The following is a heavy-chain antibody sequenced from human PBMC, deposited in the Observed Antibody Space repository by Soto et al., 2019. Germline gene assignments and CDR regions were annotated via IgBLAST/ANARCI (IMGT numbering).Heavy chain of an antibody. Sequence: QVQLQQWGAGLLKPSETLSLTCAVYGGSFSGYYWSWIRQPPGKGLEWIGEINHSGSTNYNPSLKSRVTISVDTSKNQFSLKLSSVTAADTAVYYCAGFYVMNTIFGVVIPRTDYWGQGTLVTVSS. CDR2: INHSGST. CDR3: AGFYVMNTIFGVVIPRTDY. CDR1: GGSFSGYY. D-gene: IGHD3-3*01. V-gene: IGHV4-34*01. J-gene: IGHJ4*02.